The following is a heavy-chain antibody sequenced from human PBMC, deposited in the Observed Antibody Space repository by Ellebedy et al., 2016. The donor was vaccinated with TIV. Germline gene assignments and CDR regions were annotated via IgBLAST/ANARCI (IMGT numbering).Heavy chain of an antibody. CDR2: IKQDGNEK. V-gene: IGHV3-7*03. Sequence: GESLKISCAASGFDFSRYRMNWVRQAPGKGLEWVASIKQDGNEKYSLDSVEGRFIISRDNAESSLYLRINSPRDGDTAVYYCTRAGSTGSPYWYFDLWGRGTLVTVSS. CDR1: GFDFSRYR. D-gene: IGHD1-7*01. CDR3: TRAGSTGSPYWYFDL. J-gene: IGHJ2*01.